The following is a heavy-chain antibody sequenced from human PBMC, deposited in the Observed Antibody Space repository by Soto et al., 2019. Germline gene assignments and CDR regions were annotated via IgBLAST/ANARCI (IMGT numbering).Heavy chain of an antibody. V-gene: IGHV1-3*01. J-gene: IGHJ5*02. CDR3: ARGYSSGWYGGNWLDP. CDR1: GYTFTSYA. D-gene: IGHD6-19*01. CDR2: INAGNGNT. Sequence: GASVKVSCKASGYTFTSYAMHWVRQAPGQRLEWMGWINAGNGNTKYSQKFQGRVTITRDTSASTAYMELSSLRSEDTAVYYCARGYSSGWYGGNWLDPWGQGTLVTVS.